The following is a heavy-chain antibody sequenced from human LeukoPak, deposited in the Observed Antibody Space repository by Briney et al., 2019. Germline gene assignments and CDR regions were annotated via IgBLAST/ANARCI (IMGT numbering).Heavy chain of an antibody. CDR3: AHRSSGTTAFDY. V-gene: IGHV2-5*02. D-gene: IGHD1-1*01. Sequence: SGPTLVKPTQTLTLTCTFSGFSLSTNGVGVGWIRQPPGKALERLALIYWDDDKRYSPSLKSRLTITKDTSKNQVVLTMTNMDPVDTATYYCAHRSSGTTAFDYWGQGTLVTVSS. CDR1: GFSLSTNGVG. CDR2: IYWDDDK. J-gene: IGHJ4*02.